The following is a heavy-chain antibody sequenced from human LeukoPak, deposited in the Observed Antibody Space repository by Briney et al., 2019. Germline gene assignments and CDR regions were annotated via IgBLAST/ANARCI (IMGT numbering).Heavy chain of an antibody. CDR3: ARDEAVGASDY. CDR2: ISSSSSYI. J-gene: IGHJ4*02. D-gene: IGHD1-26*01. Sequence: GGSMRLSCAASGFTFSSYSMNWVRQAPGKGLEWVSSISSSSSYIYYADSVKGRFTISRDNAKNSLYLQMNSLRAEDTAVYYCARDEAVGASDYWGQGTLVTVSS. CDR1: GFTFSSYS. V-gene: IGHV3-21*01.